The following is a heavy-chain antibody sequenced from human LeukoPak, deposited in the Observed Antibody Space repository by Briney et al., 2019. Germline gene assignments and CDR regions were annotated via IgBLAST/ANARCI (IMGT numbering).Heavy chain of an antibody. CDR2: IYYTGST. J-gene: IGHJ5*02. CDR3: ARGGDSSGYEGRFDP. Sequence: SETLSLTCAVSGGSISRSGYSWSWIRQPPGKGLGWIGYIYYTGSTYYNPSLKSRLTISLDTSKNQFSLKLRSVTAAGTAVYYCARGGDSSGYEGRFDPWGQGTLVTVSS. V-gene: IGHV4-30-4*07. CDR1: GGSISRSGYS. D-gene: IGHD3-22*01.